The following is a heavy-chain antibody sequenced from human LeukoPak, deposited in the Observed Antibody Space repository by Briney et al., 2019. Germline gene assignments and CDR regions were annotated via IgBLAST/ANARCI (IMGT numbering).Heavy chain of an antibody. CDR1: GGSISSSSYY. Sequence: PSETLSLTCTVSGGSISSSSYYWGWIRQPPGKGLEWIGSIYYSGRTYYNPSLKSRVTISVDTSKNQFSLKLSSVTAADTAVYYCARHYYDSSGYFYYFDYWGQGTLVTVSS. CDR3: ARHYYDSSGYFYYFDY. J-gene: IGHJ4*02. V-gene: IGHV4-39*01. D-gene: IGHD3-22*01. CDR2: IYYSGRT.